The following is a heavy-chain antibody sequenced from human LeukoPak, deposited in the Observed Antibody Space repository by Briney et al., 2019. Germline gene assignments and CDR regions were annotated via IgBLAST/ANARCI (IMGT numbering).Heavy chain of an antibody. D-gene: IGHD2-2*01. Sequence: ASVKVSCKASGYTFTSYDINWVRQATGQGLEWMGWINTNTGNPTYAQGFTGRFVFSLDTAVSTAYLKISSLKAEDTAVYYCARRGQLLYYGMDVWGQGTTVTVSS. CDR3: ARRGQLLYYGMDV. CDR1: GYTFTSYD. J-gene: IGHJ6*02. V-gene: IGHV7-4-1*02. CDR2: INTNTGNP.